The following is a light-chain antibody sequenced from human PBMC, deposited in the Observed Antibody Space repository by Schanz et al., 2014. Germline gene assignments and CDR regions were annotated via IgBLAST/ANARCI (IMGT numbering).Light chain of an antibody. CDR2: GAS. Sequence: EIVLTQSPATLSLSPGERATLSCRASQSVSTYLAWYQQKPGQAPRLLVYGASSRATGIPDRFSGSGSGTEFTLTISSLQAEDVAVYYCQQYYSTPWTFGQGTKVEIK. V-gene: IGKV3D-15*01. J-gene: IGKJ1*01. CDR3: QQYYSTPWT. CDR1: QSVSTY.